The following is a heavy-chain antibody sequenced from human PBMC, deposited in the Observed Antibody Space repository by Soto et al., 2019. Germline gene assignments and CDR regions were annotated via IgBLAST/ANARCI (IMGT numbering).Heavy chain of an antibody. V-gene: IGHV1-69*12. Sequence: QVQLVQSGAEVKKPGSSVKVSCKASGRTFSSYAISWVRQAPGQGLEWMGGIIPIFGTANYAQKFQGRVTITADESTSTAYMELSSLRSEDTAVYYCARIEDTAMVTTVPYYYYGMDVWGQGTTVTVSS. J-gene: IGHJ6*02. D-gene: IGHD5-18*01. CDR3: ARIEDTAMVTTVPYYYYGMDV. CDR1: GRTFSSYA. CDR2: IIPIFGTA.